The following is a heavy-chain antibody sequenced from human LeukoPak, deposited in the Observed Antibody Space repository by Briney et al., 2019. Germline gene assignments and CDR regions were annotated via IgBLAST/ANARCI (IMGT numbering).Heavy chain of an antibody. CDR2: INHGGST. CDR1: GGSFSGYY. J-gene: IGHJ4*02. V-gene: IGHV4-34*01. Sequence: SETLSLTCAVFGGSFSGYYWSWIRQPPGKGLEWIGRINHGGSTNYNPSLKSRVTISVVTSKNQFSLKLTSVTDADTAVYYCARDIAHSSGWGYFEYWGQGTLVTVSS. D-gene: IGHD6-19*01. CDR3: ARDIAHSSGWGYFEY.